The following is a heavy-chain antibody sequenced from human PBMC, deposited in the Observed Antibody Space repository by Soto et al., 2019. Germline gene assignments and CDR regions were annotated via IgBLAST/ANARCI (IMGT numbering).Heavy chain of an antibody. CDR3: AHRQRTVYFDY. J-gene: IGHJ4*02. Sequence: QITLKESGPTLVKPTQTLTLTCTFSGFSLSTSGVGVGWIRQPPGKALEWHALTYWDDDKRYSPSLKSRLTITKDTSKNQVVLTMTNMDPVDTATYYCAHRQRTVYFDYWGQGTLVTVSS. V-gene: IGHV2-5*02. CDR1: GFSLSTSGVG. CDR2: TYWDDDK. D-gene: IGHD4-17*01.